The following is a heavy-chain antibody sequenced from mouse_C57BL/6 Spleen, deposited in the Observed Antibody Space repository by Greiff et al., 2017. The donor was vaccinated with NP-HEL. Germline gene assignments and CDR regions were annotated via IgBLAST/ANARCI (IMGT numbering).Heavy chain of an antibody. J-gene: IGHJ1*03. Sequence: VQRVESGPGLVAPSQSLSITCTVSGFSLTSYAISWVRQPPGKGLEWLGVIWTGGGTNYNSALKSRLSISKDNSKSQVFLKMNSLQTDDTARYYCARIYYGNYDWYFDVWGTGTTVTVSS. CDR2: IWTGGGT. D-gene: IGHD2-1*01. CDR3: ARIYYGNYDWYFDV. V-gene: IGHV2-9-1*01. CDR1: GFSLTSYA.